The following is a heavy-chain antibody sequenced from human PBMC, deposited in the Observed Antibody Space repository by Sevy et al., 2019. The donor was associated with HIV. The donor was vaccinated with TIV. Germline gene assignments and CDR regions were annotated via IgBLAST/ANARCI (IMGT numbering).Heavy chain of an antibody. CDR3: AFQEYTSKPVVCDY. CDR1: GFTFSGSA. J-gene: IGHJ4*02. V-gene: IGHV3-73*01. D-gene: IGHD2-15*01. Sequence: GSLRLSCAASGFTFSGSAMHWVRQASGKGLEWVGRIRSKANSYATAYAASVKGRFTISRDNAKNTVYLQMNSLRAEDTALYYCAFQEYTSKPVVCDYWGRGTLVTVSS. CDR2: IRSKANSYAT.